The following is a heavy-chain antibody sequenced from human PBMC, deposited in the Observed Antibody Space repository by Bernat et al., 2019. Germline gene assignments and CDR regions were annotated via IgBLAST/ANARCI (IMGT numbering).Heavy chain of an antibody. CDR2: LHTGNGNT. V-gene: IGHV1-3*04. D-gene: IGHD2-2*01. CDR3: ARAVVPAEGKHPPGHHYYYYMDV. J-gene: IGHJ6*03. Sequence: QVQLVQSGAAVRKPGASVKVSCKASGYTFTNYAIHWVRQAPEQRPEWMGWLHTGNGNTRYSQKFQGRVTITRDTSASTAYMELNSLTSEDTAVYYCARAVVPAEGKHPPGHHYYYYMDVWGKGTTVTVSS. CDR1: GYTFTNYA.